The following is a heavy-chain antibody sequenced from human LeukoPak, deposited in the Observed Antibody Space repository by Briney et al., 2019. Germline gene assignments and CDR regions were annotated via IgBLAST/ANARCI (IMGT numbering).Heavy chain of an antibody. CDR2: ISSDSKPI. CDR3: TRGSYGDYGY. D-gene: IGHD4-17*01. Sequence: GGSLRLSCAASGFIFSSFTMNWVRQAPGKGLEWVSSISSDSKPIYYADSVKGRFIISRDNAKNSLFLQMDSLRAEDTALYYCTRGSYGDYGYWGQGTLVTVSS. V-gene: IGHV3-21*01. CDR1: GFIFSSFT. J-gene: IGHJ4*02.